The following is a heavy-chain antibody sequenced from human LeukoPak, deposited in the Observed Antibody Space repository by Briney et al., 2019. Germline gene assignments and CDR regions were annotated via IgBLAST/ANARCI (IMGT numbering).Heavy chain of an antibody. CDR3: AKDTKPGPFLRFLEWSHSSDGGDYYYYGMDV. Sequence: GGSLRLSCAASGFTFSSFGMHWVRQAPGKGLEWVAVISYDGSNKYYADSVKGRFTISRDNSKNTLYLQMNSLRAEDTAVYYSAKDTKPGPFLRFLEWSHSSDGGDYYYYGMDVWGQGTTVTVSS. CDR1: GFTFSSFG. V-gene: IGHV3-30*18. J-gene: IGHJ6*02. CDR2: ISYDGSNK. D-gene: IGHD3-3*01.